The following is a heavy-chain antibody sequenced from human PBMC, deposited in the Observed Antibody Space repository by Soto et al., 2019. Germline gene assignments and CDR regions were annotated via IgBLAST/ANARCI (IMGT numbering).Heavy chain of an antibody. CDR3: ARGGFYGGTSPVYCLDV. CDR2: IIPTFGRP. CDR1: GGTFTTYG. V-gene: IGHV1-69*06. Sequence: QEQLVQSGAEVKNPGSSVKVSCKASGGTFTTYGINWVRQAPGQGLEWMGEIIPTFGRPRYAQKFQGRVTLIADKYTTTVYMELRSLTSEDMGVYYCARGGFYGGTSPVYCLDVWGQGTTVTVSS. D-gene: IGHD1-26*01. J-gene: IGHJ6*02.